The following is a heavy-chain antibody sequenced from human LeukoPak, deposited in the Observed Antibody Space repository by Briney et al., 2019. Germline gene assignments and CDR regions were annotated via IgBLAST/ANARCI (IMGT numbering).Heavy chain of an antibody. CDR2: ISGSSSYI. CDR3: ARDQGRYCSGGSCSLFDY. D-gene: IGHD2-15*01. Sequence: GGSLRLSCAASGLTFSSYAMSWIRQAPGKGLEWVSSISGSSSYIYYADSLKGRFTISRHNAKNSLYLQMNSLRAEDTAVYYCARDQGRYCSGGSCSLFDYWGQGTLVTVSS. J-gene: IGHJ4*02. CDR1: GLTFSSYA. V-gene: IGHV3-21*01.